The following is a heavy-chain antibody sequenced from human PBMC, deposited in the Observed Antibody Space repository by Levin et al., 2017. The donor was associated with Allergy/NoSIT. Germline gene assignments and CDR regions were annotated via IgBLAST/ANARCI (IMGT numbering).Heavy chain of an antibody. J-gene: IGHJ4*02. CDR1: GVTSSNYA. Sequence: ASVKVSCKASGVTSSNYAITWVRQAPGQGLEWMGGIFPIFGPASYAQKFQGRVTILADESTSTSYMELNNLGFEDTALYYCARDGVGAANFDHWGQGTLVTVSS. D-gene: IGHD1-26*01. CDR3: ARDGVGAANFDH. V-gene: IGHV1-69*13. CDR2: IFPIFGPA.